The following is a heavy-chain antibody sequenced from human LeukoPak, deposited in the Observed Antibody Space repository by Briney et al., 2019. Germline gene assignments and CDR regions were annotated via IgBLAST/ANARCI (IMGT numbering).Heavy chain of an antibody. V-gene: IGHV4-59*01. Sequence: SETLSLTCTVSGGSISSYYWSWIRQPPGEGLEWIGYIFHTGSTHYNPSLRSRVTISVDTSKNQFSLKLSAATAADTAVYYCARDVGYDYVWGSYRYFDYWGQGTLVTVSS. CDR2: IFHTGST. J-gene: IGHJ4*02. CDR1: GGSISSYY. D-gene: IGHD3-16*02. CDR3: ARDVGYDYVWGSYRYFDY.